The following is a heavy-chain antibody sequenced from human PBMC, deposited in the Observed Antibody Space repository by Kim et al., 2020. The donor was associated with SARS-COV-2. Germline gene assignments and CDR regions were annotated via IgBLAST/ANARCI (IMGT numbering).Heavy chain of an antibody. J-gene: IGHJ5*02. CDR1: GGSISSGGYY. CDR3: ARGHVVTAIPVNWFDP. V-gene: IGHV4-31*03. Sequence: SETLSLTCTVSGGSISSGGYYWSWIRQHPGKGLEWIGYIYYSGSTYYNPSLKSRVTISVDTSKNQFSLKLSSVTAADTAVYYCARGHVVTAIPVNWFDPWGQGTLVTVSS. CDR2: IYYSGST. D-gene: IGHD2-21*02.